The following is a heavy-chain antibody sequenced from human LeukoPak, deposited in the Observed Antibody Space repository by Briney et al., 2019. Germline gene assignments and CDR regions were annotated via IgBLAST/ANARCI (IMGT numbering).Heavy chain of an antibody. CDR2: ISSSSSYI. Sequence: GGSLRLSCAASGFTFSSYTMSWVRQAPGKGLEWVSSISSSSSYIFYADSMRGRFTISRDNAKNSLYLQMNSLRAEDTAVYYCARDKVAAAPGDYWGQGTLVTVSS. D-gene: IGHD2-2*01. CDR1: GFTFSSYT. V-gene: IGHV3-21*01. J-gene: IGHJ4*02. CDR3: ARDKVAAAPGDY.